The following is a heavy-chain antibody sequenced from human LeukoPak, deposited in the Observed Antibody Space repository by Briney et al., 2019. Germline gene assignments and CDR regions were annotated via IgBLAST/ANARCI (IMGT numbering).Heavy chain of an antibody. Sequence: SETLSLTCTVSGGSISSYYWSWIRQPPGKGLEWIGYIYTSGSTNYNPSLKSRVTISVDTSKNQFSLKLSSVTAADTAVYYCARHIYGSVSYRNNWFDPWGQGTLVTVSS. J-gene: IGHJ5*02. CDR3: ARHIYGSVSYRNNWFDP. V-gene: IGHV4-4*09. D-gene: IGHD3-10*01. CDR2: IYTSGST. CDR1: GGSISSYY.